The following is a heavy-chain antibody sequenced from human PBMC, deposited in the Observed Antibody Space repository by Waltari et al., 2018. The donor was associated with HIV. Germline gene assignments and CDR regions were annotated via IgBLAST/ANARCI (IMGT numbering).Heavy chain of an antibody. Sequence: EMRKPGTSVRLSCRASGFLLADHYMHWVRQCPRQTFEWMGIINGGDGDANSAQKFQDRLTLTRDVFTGSIYLDLMSLKADDTAVYFCARAGLRGLIQDFDIWGQGTQLIVSS. CDR2: INGGDGDA. J-gene: IGHJ4*02. CDR1: GFLLADHY. V-gene: IGHV1-46*01. D-gene: IGHD2-21*02. CDR3: ARAGLRGLIQDFDI.